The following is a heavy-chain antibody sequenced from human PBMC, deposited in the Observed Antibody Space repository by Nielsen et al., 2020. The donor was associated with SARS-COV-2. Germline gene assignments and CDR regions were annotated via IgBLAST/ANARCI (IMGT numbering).Heavy chain of an antibody. Sequence: SETLSLTCTVSGGSISSYYWSWIRQPPGKGLEWIGEINHSGSTNYNPSLKSRVTISVDTSKNQFSLKLSSVTAADTAVYYCARAVVVAATGMGWFDPWGQGTLVTVSS. D-gene: IGHD2-15*01. CDR2: INHSGST. J-gene: IGHJ5*02. V-gene: IGHV4-34*01. CDR3: ARAVVVAATGMGWFDP. CDR1: GGSISSYY.